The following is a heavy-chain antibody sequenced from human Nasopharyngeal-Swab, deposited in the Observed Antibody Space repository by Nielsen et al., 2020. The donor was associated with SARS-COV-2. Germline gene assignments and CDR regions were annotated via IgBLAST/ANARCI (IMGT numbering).Heavy chain of an antibody. CDR2: ISYDGSNK. Sequence: GGSLRLSCAASGFTFSSYGMHWVRQAPGKGLEWVAVISYDGSNKYYADSVKGRFTISRDNSKNTLYLQMNSLRAEDTAVYYCARDPNSSSKYWYFDLWGRGTLVTVSS. D-gene: IGHD6-6*01. CDR1: GFTFSSYG. J-gene: IGHJ2*01. V-gene: IGHV3-30*03. CDR3: ARDPNSSSKYWYFDL.